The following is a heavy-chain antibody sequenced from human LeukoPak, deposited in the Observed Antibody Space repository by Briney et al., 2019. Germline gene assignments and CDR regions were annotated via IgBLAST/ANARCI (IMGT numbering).Heavy chain of an antibody. D-gene: IGHD4-11*01. J-gene: IGHJ6*02. CDR3: AREEMTTVSASYYFFALGV. V-gene: IGHV3-66*02. CDR2: MYSGGIT. Sequence: GGSLRLSCAASGFTFSSYAMSWVRQAPGKGLEWVSVMYSGGITYHADSVKGRFTISRDNSKNTLYLQMNSLRPDDTAVYYCAREEMTTVSASYYFFALGVWGQGTTVTVSS. CDR1: GFTFSSYA.